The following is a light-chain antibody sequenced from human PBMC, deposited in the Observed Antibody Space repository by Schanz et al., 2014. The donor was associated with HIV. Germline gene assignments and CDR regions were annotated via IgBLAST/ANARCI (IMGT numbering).Light chain of an antibody. CDR2: QAS. Sequence: DIQLTQSPSFLSASVGDSVTITCRASQTIGRLLAWYQQKPGRAPKLLIYQASILETGVPSRFSGSGSGTSFTLTISSLQPDDSASYYCQQYDSYPGTFGQGTQVEIK. CDR1: QTIGRL. V-gene: IGKV1-5*03. J-gene: IGKJ1*01. CDR3: QQYDSYPGT.